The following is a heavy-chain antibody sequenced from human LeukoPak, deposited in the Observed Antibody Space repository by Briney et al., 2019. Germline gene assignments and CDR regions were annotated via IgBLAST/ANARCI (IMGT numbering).Heavy chain of an antibody. CDR3: ARAPYSSSWMVWGGDYFDY. V-gene: IGHV4-4*07. CDR2: IYTSGST. J-gene: IGHJ4*02. D-gene: IGHD6-13*01. Sequence: PSETLSLTCTVSGGSISSYYWSWIRQPAGKGLEWIGRIYTSGSTNYNPSLKSRVIISVDKSKNQLSLKLSSVTAADTAVYYCARAPYSSSWMVWGGDYFDYWGQGTLVTVSS. CDR1: GGSISSYY.